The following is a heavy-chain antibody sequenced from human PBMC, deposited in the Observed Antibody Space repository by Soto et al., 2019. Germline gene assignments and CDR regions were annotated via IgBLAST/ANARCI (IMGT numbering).Heavy chain of an antibody. CDR1: GFTFSSYS. J-gene: IGHJ4*02. D-gene: IGHD3-10*01. CDR2: ISSSSSYI. Sequence: EVQLVESGGGLVKPGGSLRLSCAASGFTFSSYSMNWVRQAPGKGLEWVSSISSSSSYIYYADSVKGRFTISRDNAKNSLYLQMNSLRAEDTAVYYCARPSRGGGLMGAPHYWGQGTLVTVSS. V-gene: IGHV3-21*01. CDR3: ARPSRGGGLMGAPHY.